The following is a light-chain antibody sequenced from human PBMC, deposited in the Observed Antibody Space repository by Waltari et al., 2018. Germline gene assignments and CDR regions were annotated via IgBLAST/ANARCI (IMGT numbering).Light chain of an antibody. CDR3: LQDYNDPYT. CDR2: GAS. Sequence: AIQMTQSPSSLSASVADRVTITCRASQGIRNDLGWYQQKPGKAPKLLIYGASSLQSGVPSRFSGSGSDTDFTLTISSLQPEDFATYYCLQDYNDPYTFGQGTKLEIK. CDR1: QGIRND. J-gene: IGKJ2*01. V-gene: IGKV1-6*01.